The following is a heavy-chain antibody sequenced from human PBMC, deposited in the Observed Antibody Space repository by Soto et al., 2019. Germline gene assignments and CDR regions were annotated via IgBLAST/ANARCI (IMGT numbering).Heavy chain of an antibody. Sequence: PSETLSLTCTVSGGSISSSSYYWGWIRQPPGKGLEWIGSIYYSGSTYYNPSLKSRVTISVDTSKNQFSLKLSSVTAADTAVYYCARAPRYCSGGSCYEDAFDIWGQGTMVTVSS. CDR1: GGSISSSSYY. CDR3: ARAPRYCSGGSCYEDAFDI. V-gene: IGHV4-39*01. CDR2: IYYSGST. D-gene: IGHD2-15*01. J-gene: IGHJ3*02.